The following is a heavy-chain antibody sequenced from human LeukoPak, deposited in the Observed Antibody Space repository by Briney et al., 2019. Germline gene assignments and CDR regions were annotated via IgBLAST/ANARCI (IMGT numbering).Heavy chain of an antibody. V-gene: IGHV1-18*01. Sequence: ASVKVSCKASGYTFTSYGISWVRQAAGQGLEWMGWISAYNGNTNYAQKLQGRVTMTTDTSTSTAYMELRSLRSDDTAVYYCARSGGNFWSGYLDVWGKGTTVTVSS. CDR3: ARSGGNFWSGYLDV. CDR1: GYTFTSYG. D-gene: IGHD3-3*01. CDR2: ISAYNGNT. J-gene: IGHJ6*04.